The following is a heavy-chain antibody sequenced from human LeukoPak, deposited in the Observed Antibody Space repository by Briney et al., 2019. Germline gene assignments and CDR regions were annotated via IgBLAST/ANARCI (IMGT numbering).Heavy chain of an antibody. V-gene: IGHV4-34*01. J-gene: IGHJ4*02. CDR1: GGSFSGYY. CDR2: INHSGST. CDR3: ASGYQLHPDY. Sequence: SETLSLTCAVYGGSFSGYYWSWIRQPPGKGLEWIGEINHSGSTNYNPSLKSRVTISVDTSKNQFSLKLSSVAAADTAVYYCASGYQLHPDYWGQGTLVTVSS. D-gene: IGHD2-2*01.